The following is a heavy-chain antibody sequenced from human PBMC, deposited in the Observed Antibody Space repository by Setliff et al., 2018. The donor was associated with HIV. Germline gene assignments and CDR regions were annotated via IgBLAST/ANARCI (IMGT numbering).Heavy chain of an antibody. CDR1: GYSFTSYG. CDR2: ISPYNENT. Sequence: GPSVKVSCKASGYSFTSYGISWVRQVPGQGFEWMGWISPYNENTDYVQKFQGRVTMTTDTATNTAYMELRSLRSDDTAVYYCARDYRATLDFRVAFDIWGQGTMVTVSS. CDR3: ARDYRATLDFRVAFDI. V-gene: IGHV1-18*01. D-gene: IGHD1-1*01. J-gene: IGHJ3*02.